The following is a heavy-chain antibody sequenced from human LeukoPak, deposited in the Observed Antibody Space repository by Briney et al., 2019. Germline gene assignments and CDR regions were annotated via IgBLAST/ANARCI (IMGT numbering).Heavy chain of an antibody. CDR2: INHSGST. Sequence: SETLSLTCAVYGGSFSGYYWSWIRQPPGKGLEWIGEINHSGSTNYNPSLKSRVTISVDTSKNQFSLKLSSVTAADTAVYYCARVGMGETTVTTSGYWGQGTLVTVSS. D-gene: IGHD4-17*01. CDR1: GGSFSGYY. CDR3: ARVGMGETTVTTSGY. J-gene: IGHJ4*02. V-gene: IGHV4-34*01.